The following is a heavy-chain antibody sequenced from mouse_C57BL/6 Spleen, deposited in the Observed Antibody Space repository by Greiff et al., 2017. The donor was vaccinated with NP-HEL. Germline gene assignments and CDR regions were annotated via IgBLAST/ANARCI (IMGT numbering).Heavy chain of an antibody. CDR2: INPSNGGT. CDR3: ARARYYYASGYWYFDV. CDR1: GYTFTSYW. D-gene: IGHD1-1*01. J-gene: IGHJ1*03. V-gene: IGHV1-53*01. Sequence: QVQLQQPGTELVKPGASVKLSCKASGYTFTSYWMHWVKQRPGQGLEWIGNINPSNGGTNYNEKFKSKATLTVDKSSSTAYMQLSSLTSEDSAVYNSARARYYYASGYWYFDVWGTRATGTVSS.